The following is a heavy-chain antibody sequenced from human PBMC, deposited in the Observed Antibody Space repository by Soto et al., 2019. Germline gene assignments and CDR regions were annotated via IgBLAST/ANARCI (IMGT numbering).Heavy chain of an antibody. Sequence: QITLKESGPTLVRPTQTLTLTCTFSGFSLSTSGLGVGWIRQPPGKALEWLALIYWNDDKRYSPSLKARLTITKHTSKNQVVLTMTNMDPVDTATYYCAHRPSGWDLFDYWGQGTLVTVSS. CDR1: GFSLSTSGLG. D-gene: IGHD6-19*01. CDR2: IYWNDDK. V-gene: IGHV2-5*01. J-gene: IGHJ4*02. CDR3: AHRPSGWDLFDY.